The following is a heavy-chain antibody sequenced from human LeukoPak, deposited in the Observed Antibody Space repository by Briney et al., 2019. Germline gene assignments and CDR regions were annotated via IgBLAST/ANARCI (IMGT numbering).Heavy chain of an antibody. CDR2: PNRDGSII. CDR1: GFTFSNYW. V-gene: IGHV3-74*01. Sequence: GGSLRLSCAASGFTFSNYWMHWVRQAPGKGLVWVSRPNRDGSIINYADSVKGRFTISRDNAKNTLYLQMNSLRGEDTGVYYCTYDHFDYWGQGTLVTVSS. CDR3: TYDHFDY. J-gene: IGHJ4*02. D-gene: IGHD3-16*01.